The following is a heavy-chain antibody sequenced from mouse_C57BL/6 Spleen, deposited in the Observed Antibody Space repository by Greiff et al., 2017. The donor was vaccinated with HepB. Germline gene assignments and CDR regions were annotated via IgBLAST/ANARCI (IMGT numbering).Heavy chain of an antibody. V-gene: IGHV1-4*01. J-gene: IGHJ2*01. CDR3: ARWAPITTVVANDY. D-gene: IGHD1-1*01. CDR1: GYTFTSYT. Sequence: VKLMESGAELARPGASVKMSCKASGYTFTSYTMHWIKQRPGQGLEWIGYINPSSGYTKYNQKFKDKATLTADKSSSTAYMQLSSLTSEDSAVYYCARWAPITTVVANDYWGQGTTLTVSS. CDR2: INPSSGYT.